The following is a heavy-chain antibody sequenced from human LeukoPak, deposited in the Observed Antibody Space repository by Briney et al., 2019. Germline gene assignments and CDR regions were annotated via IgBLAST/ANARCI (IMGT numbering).Heavy chain of an antibody. J-gene: IGHJ1*01. CDR1: GFTFSSYG. V-gene: IGHV3-30*02. CDR3: AKDGGLEYCSGGSCYSASGGFQH. Sequence: PGGSLRLSCAASGFTFSSYGMHWVRQAPGKGLEWVAFIRYDGSNKYYADSVKGRFTISRDNSKNTLYLQMNSLRAEDTAVYYCAKDGGLEYCSGGSCYSASGGFQHWGQGTLVTVSS. D-gene: IGHD2-15*01. CDR2: IRYDGSNK.